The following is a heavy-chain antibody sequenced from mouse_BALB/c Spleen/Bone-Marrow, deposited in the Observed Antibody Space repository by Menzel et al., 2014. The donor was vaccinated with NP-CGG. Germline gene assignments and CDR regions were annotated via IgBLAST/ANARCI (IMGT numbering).Heavy chain of an antibody. Sequence: EVQLVESGGGLVQPGGSLKLSCATSGFTFSDYYMYWVRQTPEKRLEWVASISNGGGNTYYPDTLKGRFTISRDNAKNTLYLQMSRLKSGDTAIYYCTRHDHRYDAWFAYWGQGTLVTVSA. CDR2: ISNGGGNT. CDR3: TRHDHRYDAWFAY. V-gene: IGHV5-12*02. J-gene: IGHJ3*01. D-gene: IGHD2-14*01. CDR1: GFTFSDYY.